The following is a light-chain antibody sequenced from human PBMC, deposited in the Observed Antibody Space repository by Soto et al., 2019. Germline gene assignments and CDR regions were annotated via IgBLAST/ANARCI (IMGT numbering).Light chain of an antibody. CDR3: MQTLQNPLT. V-gene: IGKV2D-29*01. CDR2: ELS. Sequence: DILMTQAPDSRAVSLGERATSNCKSSHSVLYSSNNKTHLYWYLQRPGQPPRLLIYELSNRFSGVPDRFSGSGSGTDFSLKISRVEAEDAGVYYCMQTLQNPLTFGGGTKVDIK. J-gene: IGKJ4*01. CDR1: HSVLYSSNNKTH.